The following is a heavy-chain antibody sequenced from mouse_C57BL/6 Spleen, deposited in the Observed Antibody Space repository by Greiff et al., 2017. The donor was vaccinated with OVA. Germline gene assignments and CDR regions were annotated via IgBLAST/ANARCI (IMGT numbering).Heavy chain of an antibody. CDR1: GYTFTSYW. CDR2: IDPSDSYT. D-gene: IGHD2-1*01. Sequence: QVQLKQPGAELVKPGASVKLSCKASGYTFTSYWMQWVKQRPGQGLEWIGEIDPSDSYTNYNQKFKGKATLTVDTSSSTAYMQLSSLTSEDSAVYYCARSGNRGFAYWGQGTLVTVSA. CDR3: ARSGNRGFAY. J-gene: IGHJ3*01. V-gene: IGHV1-50*01.